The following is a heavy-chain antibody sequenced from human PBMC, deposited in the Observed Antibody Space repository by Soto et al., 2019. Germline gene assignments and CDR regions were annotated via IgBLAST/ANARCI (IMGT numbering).Heavy chain of an antibody. CDR1: GFSLSTSGVG. CDR2: TYWDYDK. D-gene: IGHD2-2*01. J-gene: IGHJ3*02. V-gene: IGHV2-5*02. Sequence: QITLKESGPTLVKPTQTLTLICTFSGFSLSTSGVGVCWFRQPQGKALEWLALTYWDYDKRYSPALKSRLPITKDTHKNQMVRTMTNMDPVDPATYYCAHRVGIVVVPATMEADAFDIWGQGTMVTLCS. CDR3: AHRVGIVVVPATMEADAFDI.